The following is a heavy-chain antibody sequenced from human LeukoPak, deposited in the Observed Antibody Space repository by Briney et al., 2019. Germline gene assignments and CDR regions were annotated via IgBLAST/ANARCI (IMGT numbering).Heavy chain of an antibody. D-gene: IGHD1-26*01. CDR3: ARGQGEWDDY. CDR2: MNPNSGNT. Sequence: ASVKVSCKASGYPFIGNYIHWVRQAPGQGLEWMGWMNPNSGNTGYAQKFQGRVTITRNTSISTAYMELSSLRSEDTAVYYCARGQGEWDDYWGQGTLVTVSS. V-gene: IGHV1-8*03. CDR1: GYPFIGNY. J-gene: IGHJ4*02.